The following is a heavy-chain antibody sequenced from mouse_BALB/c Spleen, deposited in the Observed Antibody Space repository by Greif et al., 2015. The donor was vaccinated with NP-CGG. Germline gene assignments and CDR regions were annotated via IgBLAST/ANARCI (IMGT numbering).Heavy chain of an antibody. Sequence: QVQLKESGAELVRPGSSVKISCKASGYAFSSYWMNWVKQRPGQGLEWIGQIYPGDGDTNYNGKFKGKATLTADKSSSTAYMQLSSLTSEDYAVYFCARYDYDYYAMDYWGQGTSVTVSS. V-gene: IGHV1-80*01. D-gene: IGHD2-4*01. CDR1: GYAFSSYW. J-gene: IGHJ4*01. CDR2: IYPGDGDT. CDR3: ARYDYDYYAMDY.